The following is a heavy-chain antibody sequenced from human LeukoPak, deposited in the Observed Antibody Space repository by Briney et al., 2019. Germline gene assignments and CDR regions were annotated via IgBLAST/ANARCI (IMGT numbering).Heavy chain of an antibody. CDR1: GGSISSYY. Sequence: SETLSLTCSVSGGSISSYYWSWIRQPPGQGLEYIGYIYYSGSTNYNPSLKSRVTISVDTSKDQFSLNLTSVTAADTAVHYCARLKCISTTCPSRYVMDVWGQGTTVTVSS. V-gene: IGHV4-59*01. CDR2: IYYSGST. J-gene: IGHJ6*02. CDR3: ARLKCISTTCPSRYVMDV. D-gene: IGHD2-2*01.